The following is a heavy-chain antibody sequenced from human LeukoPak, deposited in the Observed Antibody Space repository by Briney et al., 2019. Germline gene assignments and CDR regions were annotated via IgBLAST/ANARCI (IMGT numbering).Heavy chain of an antibody. CDR2: IYYSGST. V-gene: IGHV4-30-4*07. J-gene: IGHJ2*01. CDR1: GGSISSGGYS. D-gene: IGHD5-18*01. CDR3: AKDRASSWWYFDL. Sequence: SETLSLTCAVSGGSISSGGYSWSWIRQPPGKGLEWIGYIYYSGSTYYNPSLKSRVTISVDTSKNQFSLKLSSVTAADTAVYYCAKDRASSWWYFDLWGRGTLVTVSS.